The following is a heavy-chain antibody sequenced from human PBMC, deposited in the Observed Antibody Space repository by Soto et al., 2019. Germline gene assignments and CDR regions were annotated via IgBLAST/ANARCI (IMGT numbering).Heavy chain of an antibody. D-gene: IGHD3-9*01. V-gene: IGHV1-24*01. Sequence: ASVKVSCTVSGYTLTELSMHWVRLAPGKGLEWMGGFDPEDGETIYAQKFQGRVTMTEDTSTDTAYMELSSLRSEDTAVYYCATVGPELRYFDWLPQKPKNWFDPWGQGTLVTV. CDR2: FDPEDGET. CDR3: ATVGPELRYFDWLPQKPKNWFDP. CDR1: GYTLTELS. J-gene: IGHJ5*02.